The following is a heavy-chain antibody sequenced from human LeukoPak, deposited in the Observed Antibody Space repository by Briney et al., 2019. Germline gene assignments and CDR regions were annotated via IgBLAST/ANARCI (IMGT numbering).Heavy chain of an antibody. Sequence: PSETLSLTCTVSGGSISSYYWSWIRQPAGKGLEWIGRIYTSGSTNYNPPLKSRVTMSVDTSKNQFSLKLSSVTAADTAVYYCAREGYFGVVTFDAFDIWGQGTMVTVSS. V-gene: IGHV4-4*07. CDR3: AREGYFGVVTFDAFDI. D-gene: IGHD3-3*01. J-gene: IGHJ3*02. CDR1: GGSISSYY. CDR2: IYTSGST.